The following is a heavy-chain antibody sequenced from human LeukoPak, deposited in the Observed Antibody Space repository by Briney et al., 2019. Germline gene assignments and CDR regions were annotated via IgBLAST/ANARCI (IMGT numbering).Heavy chain of an antibody. D-gene: IGHD3-10*01. CDR3: AKGVWFGELHY. Sequence: PGGSLRLSCAASGLTFSSYGMLWVRQAPGKGLEWVSAISNDGGNKYHADSVKGRFTISRDNSKNTMYLQMNSLRAEDTAVYYCAKGVWFGELHYWGQGTLVTVSS. CDR1: GLTFSSYG. CDR2: ISNDGGNK. J-gene: IGHJ4*02. V-gene: IGHV3-30*18.